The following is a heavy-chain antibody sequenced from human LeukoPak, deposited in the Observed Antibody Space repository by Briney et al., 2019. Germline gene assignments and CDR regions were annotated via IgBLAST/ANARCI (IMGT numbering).Heavy chain of an antibody. CDR3: ARVSPKFSQLGGLIDY. CDR1: GGSISSYY. V-gene: IGHV4-59*01. Sequence: PSETLSLTCTVSGGSISSYYWSWIRQPPGKGLEWIGYIYYSGSTNYNPSLKSRVTISVDTSKNQFSLKLSSVTAADTAVYYCARVSPKFSQLGGLIDYWGQGTLVTVSS. D-gene: IGHD6-13*01. CDR2: IYYSGST. J-gene: IGHJ4*02.